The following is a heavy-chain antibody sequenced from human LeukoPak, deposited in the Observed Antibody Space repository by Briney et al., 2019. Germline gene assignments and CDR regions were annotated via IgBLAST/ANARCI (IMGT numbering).Heavy chain of an antibody. CDR3: AKAGQWLAHNWFDP. CDR1: GFTFSSYA. Sequence: GGSLRLSCAASGFTFSSYAMSWVRQAPGKGLEWVSAISGGSTYYADSVKGRFTISRDNSKNTLYLQMNSLRAEDTAVYYCAKAGQWLAHNWFDPWGQGTLVTVSS. CDR2: ISGGST. V-gene: IGHV3-23*01. D-gene: IGHD6-19*01. J-gene: IGHJ5*02.